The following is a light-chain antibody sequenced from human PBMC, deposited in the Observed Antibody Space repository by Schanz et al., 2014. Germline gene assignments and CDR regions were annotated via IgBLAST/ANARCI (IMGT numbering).Light chain of an antibody. CDR2: DVN. CDR1: SSDIGDHDF. J-gene: IGLJ2*01. V-gene: IGLV2-14*03. CDR3: SSYPTSRPV. Sequence: QSALTQPASVSGSPGQSITVSCTGASSDIGDHDFVSWYQQHPGQAPTLIIYDVNKRPSGVSHRFSGSKSGNTASLTITGLQSEDEALYYCSSYPTSRPVFGGGTKVTVL.